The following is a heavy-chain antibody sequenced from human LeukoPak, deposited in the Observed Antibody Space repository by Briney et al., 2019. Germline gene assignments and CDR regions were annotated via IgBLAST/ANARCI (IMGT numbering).Heavy chain of an antibody. D-gene: IGHD3-9*01. J-gene: IGHJ6*04. V-gene: IGHV4-59*01. Sequence: PSETLSLTCIVSSGAISGFYWTWIRQPPGKGLEWIGYIYYSGCTNYNPSLKSRVTISVDTSKNQFSLKLSSVTAADTAVYYCAREFYDILTGYYYGMDVWGKGTTVTVSS. CDR2: IYYSGCT. CDR3: AREFYDILTGYYYGMDV. CDR1: SGAISGFY.